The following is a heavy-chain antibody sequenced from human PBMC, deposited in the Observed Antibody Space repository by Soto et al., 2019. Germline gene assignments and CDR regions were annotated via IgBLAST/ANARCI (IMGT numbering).Heavy chain of an antibody. CDR2: IYYSGST. J-gene: IGHJ6*03. Sequence: QVQLQESGPRLVKPSETLSLTCTVSGDSISSYYWSWIRQPPGKGLEWIGYIYYSGSTNYNPSLKRRVTISVDTSTNQFSLKLSSVTAADTAVYYCASGYCSGGSCYSPATSYYYYMYVWGKGTTVTVSS. CDR1: GDSISSYY. D-gene: IGHD2-15*01. CDR3: ASGYCSGGSCYSPATSYYYYMYV. V-gene: IGHV4-59*08.